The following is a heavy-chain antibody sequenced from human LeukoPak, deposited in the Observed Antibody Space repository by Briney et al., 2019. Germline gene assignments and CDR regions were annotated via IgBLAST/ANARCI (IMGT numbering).Heavy chain of an antibody. J-gene: IGHJ4*02. D-gene: IGHD2-21*01. CDR3: ARVIQPGRGFDY. Sequence: SQTLSLTFAISGDSVSSNNSAWNWIRHSPSRGVELLGRTYYRSKWHNDYALSVESRIIINPATSKNQVTLQLTSGTPEDTAVYYCARVIQPGRGFDYWGQGTPVTVSS. V-gene: IGHV6-1*01. CDR1: GDSVSSNNSA. CDR2: TYYRSKWHN.